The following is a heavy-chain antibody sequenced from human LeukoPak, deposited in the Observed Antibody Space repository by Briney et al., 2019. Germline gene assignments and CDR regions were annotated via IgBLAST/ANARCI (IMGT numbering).Heavy chain of an antibody. CDR3: ALGLVTDY. CDR2: IYSGGST. Sequence: GGSLRLPCAASGFTVGSNFKSWVRQAPGKGLEWVSVIYSGGSTYYADSVKGRFTISRDNSKNTLYLQMNSLRVEDTAVYYCALGLVTDYWGQGTLVTVSS. D-gene: IGHD3-9*01. CDR1: GFTVGSNF. J-gene: IGHJ4*02. V-gene: IGHV3-66*01.